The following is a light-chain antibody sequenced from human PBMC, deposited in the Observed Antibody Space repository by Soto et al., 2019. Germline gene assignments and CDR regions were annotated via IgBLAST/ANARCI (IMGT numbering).Light chain of an antibody. CDR1: SGDVGSFNL. CDR2: EGS. V-gene: IGLV2-23*01. CDR3: CSYAGRSMV. J-gene: IGLJ2*01. Sequence: QSALTQPASVSGSPGQSITISCTGTSGDVGSFNLVSWYQHHPGKAPKLMIYEGSKRPSGVSNRFSGSDSGNTASLTISGLQAEDEADYYCCSYAGRSMVFGGGTKVTVL.